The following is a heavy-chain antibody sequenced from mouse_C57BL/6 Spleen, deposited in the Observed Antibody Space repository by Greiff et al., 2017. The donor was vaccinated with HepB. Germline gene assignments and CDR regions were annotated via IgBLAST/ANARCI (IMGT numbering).Heavy chain of an antibody. CDR3: ARWATPPHYYAMDY. CDR1: GYTFTSYW. CDR2: IDPSDSYT. Sequence: VQLQQPGAELVKPGASVKLSCKASGYTFTSYWMQWVKQRPGQGLEWIGEIDPSDSYTNYNQKFKGKATLTVDTSSSTAYMQLSSLTSEDSAVYYCARWATPPHYYAMDYWGQGTSVTVSS. J-gene: IGHJ4*01. V-gene: IGHV1-50*01.